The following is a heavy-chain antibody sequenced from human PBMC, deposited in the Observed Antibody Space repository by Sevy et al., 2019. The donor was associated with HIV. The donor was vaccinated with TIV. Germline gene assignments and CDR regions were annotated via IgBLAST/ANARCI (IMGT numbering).Heavy chain of an antibody. D-gene: IGHD4-17*01. J-gene: IGHJ6*02. CDR1: GFTLSDYY. V-gene: IGHV3-11*04. CDR2: ISGDSDDTK. CDR3: AKGGYGANSDYYYGLDV. Sequence: GGSLRLSCAASGFTLSDYYMSWIRQAPGKGLEWVSYISGDSDDTKYYADSVKGRFTISRDNAKNSVYLQMNSLRAEDTAVYYCAKGGYGANSDYYYGLDVWGQWTTVTVSS.